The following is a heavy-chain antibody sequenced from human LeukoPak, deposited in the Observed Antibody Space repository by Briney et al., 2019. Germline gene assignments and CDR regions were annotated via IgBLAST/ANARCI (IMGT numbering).Heavy chain of an antibody. V-gene: IGHV4-39*01. D-gene: IGHD2-8*01. J-gene: IGHJ3*02. CDR3: ARRDIVLMVYARGGAFDI. CDR1: GGSISSSSYY. Sequence: PSETLSLTCTVSGGSISSSSYYWGWIRQPPGKGLEWIGSIYYSGSTYYNPSLKSRVTISVDTSKNQFSPKLSSVTAADTAVYYCARRDIVLMVYARGGAFDIWGQGTMVTVSS. CDR2: IYYSGST.